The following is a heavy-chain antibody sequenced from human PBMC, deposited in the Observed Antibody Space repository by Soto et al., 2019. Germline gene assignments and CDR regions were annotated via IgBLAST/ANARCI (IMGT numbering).Heavy chain of an antibody. J-gene: IGHJ4*02. CDR3: ARDSGTGDDY. V-gene: IGHV3-21*01. CDR2: ISSSSSYI. Sequence: PGGSLRLSCAASVFTFSSYAMSWVRQAPGKGLEWVSSISSSSSYIYYADSVKGRFTISRDNAKNSLYLQMNSLRAEDTAVYYCARDSGTGDDYWGQGTLVTVSS. CDR1: VFTFSSYA. D-gene: IGHD3-10*01.